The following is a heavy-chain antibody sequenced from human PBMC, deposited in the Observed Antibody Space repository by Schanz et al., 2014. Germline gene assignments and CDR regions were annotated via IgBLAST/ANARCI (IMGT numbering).Heavy chain of an antibody. CDR3: ARGYDVSPTDF. D-gene: IGHD3-3*01. Sequence: QVQLVQSGAEVKKPGSSMKVSCKASGVTFNSYTINWVRQAPGQGLEWMGRIIPILGIANYAQKFQGRVTITADRSTSTGYMEVSTLRSEDTAVYYCARGYDVSPTDFWGQGTLXTVSS. J-gene: IGHJ4*03. CDR1: GVTFNSYT. V-gene: IGHV1-69*02. CDR2: IIPILGIA.